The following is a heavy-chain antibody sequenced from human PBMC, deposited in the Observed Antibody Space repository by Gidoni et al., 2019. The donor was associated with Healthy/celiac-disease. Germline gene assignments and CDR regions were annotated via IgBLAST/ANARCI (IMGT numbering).Heavy chain of an antibody. CDR1: GGSFSGYY. D-gene: IGHD2-2*01. Sequence: QVQLQQLGAGLLKPSEPLSLTCAVYGGSFSGYYWSWIRQPPGKGLEWIGEINHSGSTNYNPSLKSRVTISVDTSKNQFSLKLSSVTAADTAVYYCARACSFLGYCSSTSRNWFDPWGQGTLVTVSS. CDR2: INHSGST. J-gene: IGHJ5*02. CDR3: ARACSFLGYCSSTSRNWFDP. V-gene: IGHV4-34*01.